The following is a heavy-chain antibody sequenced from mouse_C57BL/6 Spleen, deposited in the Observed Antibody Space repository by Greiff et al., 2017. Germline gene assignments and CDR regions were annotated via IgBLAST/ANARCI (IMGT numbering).Heavy chain of an antibody. CDR1: GFTFSSYA. CDR2: ISDGGSYT. D-gene: IGHD4-1*01. Sequence: EVKVEESGGGLVKPGGSLKLSCAASGFTFSSYAMSWVRQTPEKRLEWVATISDGGSYTYYPDNVKGRFTISRDNAKNNLYLQMSHLKSEDTAMYYCARGEGRLTGIDWGQGTLVTVSA. J-gene: IGHJ3*01. V-gene: IGHV5-4*03. CDR3: ARGEGRLTGID.